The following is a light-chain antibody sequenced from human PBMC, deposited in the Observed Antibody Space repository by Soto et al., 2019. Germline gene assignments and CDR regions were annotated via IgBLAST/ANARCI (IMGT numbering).Light chain of an antibody. CDR2: EVT. CDR1: SADVGGFNF. Sequence: QPVLTQPASVSGSPGQSITISCTGTSADVGGFNFVSWYRQSPGEAPKLVIYEVTNRPSGVSNRFSGSKSGNTASLTISGLQAEDEADYYCSSYTRSTNLLFGGGTKLTVL. CDR3: SSYTRSTNLL. V-gene: IGLV2-14*01. J-gene: IGLJ3*02.